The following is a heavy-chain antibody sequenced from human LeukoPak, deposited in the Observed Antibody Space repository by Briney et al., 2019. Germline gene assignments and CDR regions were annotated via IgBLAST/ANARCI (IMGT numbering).Heavy chain of an antibody. V-gene: IGHV1-8*01. Sequence: ASVKVSCKASGYTFTSYDINWVRQATGQGLEWMGWMNPNSGNTGYAQKFQGRVTMTRNTSISTAYMELSSVRSEDTAVYYCARGLSVYGEWELLSYYYYYMDVWGKGTTVTVSS. J-gene: IGHJ6*03. CDR2: MNPNSGNT. CDR3: ARGLSVYGEWELLSYYYYYMDV. D-gene: IGHD1-26*01. CDR1: GYTFTSYD.